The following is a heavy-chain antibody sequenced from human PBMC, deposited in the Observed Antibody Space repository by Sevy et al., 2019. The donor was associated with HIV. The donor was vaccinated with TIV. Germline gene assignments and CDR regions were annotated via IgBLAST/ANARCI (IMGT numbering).Heavy chain of an antibody. CDR3: TRAGSGPYSGYYYMDV. V-gene: IGHV1-18*04. J-gene: IGHJ6*03. D-gene: IGHD3-10*01. CDR1: GYTFISYG. Sequence: ASVKVSCKASGYTFISYGITWVRQAPGQGLEWMGWISVYSGNTNYAQKLQGRDTMTTDTSTSTAYMELRSLRSDDTAVYYCTRAGSGPYSGYYYMDVWGKGTTVTVSS. CDR2: ISVYSGNT.